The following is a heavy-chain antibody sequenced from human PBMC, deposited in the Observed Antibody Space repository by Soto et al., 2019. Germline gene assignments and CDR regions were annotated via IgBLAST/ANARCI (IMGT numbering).Heavy chain of an antibody. CDR1: GGTFSSYA. Sequence: QVQLVQSGAEVKKPGSSVKVSCKASGGTFSSYAISWVRQAPGQGLEWMGGIIPIFGTANYAQKFQGRVTLTAXXSXSXXYMELSSLRSEDTGVYYCARDGLGTTVTTDNWFDPWGQGTLVTVSS. J-gene: IGHJ5*02. CDR2: IIPIFGTA. V-gene: IGHV1-69*12. D-gene: IGHD4-4*01. CDR3: ARDGLGTTVTTDNWFDP.